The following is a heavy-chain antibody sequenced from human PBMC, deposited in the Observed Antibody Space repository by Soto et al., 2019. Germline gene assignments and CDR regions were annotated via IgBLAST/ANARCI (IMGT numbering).Heavy chain of an antibody. J-gene: IGHJ3*01. V-gene: IGHV4-38-2*01. Sequence: LSLTCAVSDYSINRGYYWAWLRQPPGEGLEWIGSLDYSGSTYYNSSLRSRVTISVDTSKNQFSLKLHSVTAADTAVFYCARGLGNYDTTNHYRHRAFDFWGQGQVVTVSS. CDR2: LDYSGST. CDR3: ARGLGNYDTTNHYRHRAFDF. D-gene: IGHD3-16*01. CDR1: DYSINRGYY.